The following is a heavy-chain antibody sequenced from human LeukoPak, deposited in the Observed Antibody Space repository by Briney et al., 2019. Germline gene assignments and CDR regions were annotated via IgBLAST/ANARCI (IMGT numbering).Heavy chain of an antibody. Sequence: SGPTLVNPTQTLTLTCTFSGFSLSTSGVGVGWIRQPPGKALEWLALIYWDDDKRYSPSLKSRLTITKDTSKNQVVLTMTNMDPVDTATYYCAHRPYDTLTGYYFAVKVGGAFDIWGQGTMVTVSS. J-gene: IGHJ3*02. V-gene: IGHV2-5*02. CDR1: GFSLSTSGVG. CDR3: AHRPYDTLTGYYFAVKVGGAFDI. D-gene: IGHD3-9*01. CDR2: IYWDDDK.